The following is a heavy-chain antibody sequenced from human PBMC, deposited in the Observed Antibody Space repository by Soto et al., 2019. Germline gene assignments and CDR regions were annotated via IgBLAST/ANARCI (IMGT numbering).Heavy chain of an antibody. CDR1: GFTVSSNY. V-gene: IGHV3-53*04. CDR3: ASSPRSKASPTVYAFDI. CDR2: IYSGGST. Sequence: EVQLVESGGGLVQPGGSLRLSCAASGFTVSSNYMSWVRQAPGKGLEWVSFIYSGGSTYYADSVKGRFTISRHNSKNTLYLQMNSLRAEDTAVYYCASSPRSKASPTVYAFDIWGQGTMVTVSS. J-gene: IGHJ3*02.